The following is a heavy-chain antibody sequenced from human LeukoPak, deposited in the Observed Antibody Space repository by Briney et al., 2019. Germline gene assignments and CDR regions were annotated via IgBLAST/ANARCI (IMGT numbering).Heavy chain of an antibody. CDR1: GGTFSSYA. CDR3: ARGMAGAISY. CDR2: IIPIFGTA. Sequence: SVKVSCKASGGTFSSYAISWVRQAPGQGLEWMGGIIPIFGTANSAQKLQGRVTMTTDTSTSTAYMELRSLRSGDTAVYYCARGMAGAISYWGQGTLVTVSS. D-gene: IGHD1-26*01. J-gene: IGHJ4*02. V-gene: IGHV1-69*05.